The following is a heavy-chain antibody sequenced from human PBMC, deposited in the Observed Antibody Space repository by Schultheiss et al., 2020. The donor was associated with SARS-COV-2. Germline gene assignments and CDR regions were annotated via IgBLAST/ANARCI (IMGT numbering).Heavy chain of an antibody. Sequence: GGSLRLSCAASGFTFSSYSMNWVRQAPGKGLEWVANIKQDGSEKYYVDSVKGRFTISRDNAKNSLYLQMNSLRAEDTAVYYCARGKFDYGSGSYLPTYYYYYGMDVWGQGTTVTVSS. CDR1: GFTFSSYS. V-gene: IGHV3-7*03. J-gene: IGHJ6*02. CDR3: ARGKFDYGSGSYLPTYYYYYGMDV. CDR2: IKQDGSEK. D-gene: IGHD3-10*01.